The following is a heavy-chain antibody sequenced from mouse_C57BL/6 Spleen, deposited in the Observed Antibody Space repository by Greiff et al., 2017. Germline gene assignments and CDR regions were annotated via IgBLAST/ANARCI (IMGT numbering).Heavy chain of an antibody. CDR2: ISYDGSN. V-gene: IGHV3-6*01. J-gene: IGHJ3*01. CDR3: ARDHYGSSYWFAY. D-gene: IGHD1-1*01. Sequence: EVQLQESGPGLVKPSPSLSLTCSVTGYSITSGYYWNWIRQFPGNKLEWMGYISYDGSNNYNPSLKNRISITRDTSKNQFFLMLNSVTTEDTATYYCARDHYGSSYWFAYWGQGTLVTVSA. CDR1: GYSITSGYY.